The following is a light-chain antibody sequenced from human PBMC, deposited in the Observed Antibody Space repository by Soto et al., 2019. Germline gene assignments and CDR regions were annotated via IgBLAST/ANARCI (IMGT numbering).Light chain of an antibody. Sequence: QSALTQPASVSGSPGQSITISCTGTSSDVGSYNLVSWYQQHPGKAPKLMIYEGSNRPSGVSNRFSGSKSGNTASLTISGLQAEDEADDYCCSYSGSSTWVFGTGTKLTVL. J-gene: IGLJ1*01. CDR3: CSYSGSSTWV. CDR1: SSDVGSYNL. CDR2: EGS. V-gene: IGLV2-23*01.